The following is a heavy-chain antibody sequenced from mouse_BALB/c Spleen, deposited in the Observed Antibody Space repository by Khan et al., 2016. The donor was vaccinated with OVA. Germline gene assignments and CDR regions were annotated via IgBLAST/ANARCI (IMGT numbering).Heavy chain of an antibody. CDR1: GYTFTSYT. CDR3: AREGAYYRSDGWFAY. D-gene: IGHD2-14*01. V-gene: IGHV1-4*01. Sequence: QVQLKESGTELARPGASVKMSCKASGYTFTSYTIHWVKQRPGPGLEWIGYINPSTGYTNYNQKFKDKATLTADKSSITAYMQLSSLTSEDSAVYYCAREGAYYRSDGWFAYWGQGTLVTVSA. J-gene: IGHJ3*01. CDR2: INPSTGYT.